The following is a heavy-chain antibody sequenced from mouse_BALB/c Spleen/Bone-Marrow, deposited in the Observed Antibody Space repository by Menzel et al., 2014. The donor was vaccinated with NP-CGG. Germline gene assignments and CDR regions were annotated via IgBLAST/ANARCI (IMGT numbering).Heavy chain of an antibody. CDR2: INFSGST. J-gene: IGHJ4*01. V-gene: IGHV3-8*02. Sequence: VQLQQSGPSLVKPSQTLSLTCSVTGGSITSGYWNWIRKFPANKLEYMGYINFSGSTYYNPSLESRISITRDTSKNQYYLHLNSVTTEDTATYYCASGGPTMITYYAMDYWGQGTSVTVSS. D-gene: IGHD2-4*01. CDR3: ASGGPTMITYYAMDY. CDR1: GGSITSGY.